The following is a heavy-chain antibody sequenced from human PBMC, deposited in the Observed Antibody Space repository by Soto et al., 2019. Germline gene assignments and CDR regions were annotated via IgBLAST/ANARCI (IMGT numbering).Heavy chain of an antibody. CDR3: ARDIGSYAYGEGY. Sequence: TSETLSLTCSVSGGSINSYWWSWIRQPAGKGLEWIGRVYSSGTTDYNPSLNSRATLSVETSKNQFSLKLSSVTAADTAVYYCARDIGSYAYGEGYWGQGIQVTGSS. J-gene: IGHJ4*02. D-gene: IGHD3-10*01. CDR2: VYSSGTT. CDR1: GGSINSYW. V-gene: IGHV4-4*07.